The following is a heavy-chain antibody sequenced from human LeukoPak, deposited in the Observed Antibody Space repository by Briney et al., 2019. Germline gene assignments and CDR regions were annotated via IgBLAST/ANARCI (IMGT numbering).Heavy chain of an antibody. V-gene: IGHV3-48*03. CDR2: ISESGTTI. CDR3: GRQRYSDY. J-gene: IGHJ4*02. CDR1: GFSLSSYE. D-gene: IGHD1-1*01. Sequence: GGSLRLSCVASGFSLSSYEMNWARQAPGKGLEWVSYISESGTTIYYADSVKGRFTISRDTAKNSLYLQMNSLRAEDTAVYYCGRQRYSDYWGQGTLVTVSS.